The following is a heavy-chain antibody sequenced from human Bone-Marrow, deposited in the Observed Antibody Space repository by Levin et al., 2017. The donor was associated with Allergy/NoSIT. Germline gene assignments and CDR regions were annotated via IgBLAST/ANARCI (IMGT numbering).Heavy chain of an antibody. V-gene: IGHV3-30*04. D-gene: IGHD3-22*01. CDR1: GSTFSRYV. CDR3: ATAGRTSGYADAFEI. J-gene: IGHJ3*02. Sequence: SCAASGSTFSRYVLHWVRQAPGKGLEWVAVISHDETSEAYAEFVKGRFTISKDNSKNTLYLQMNSLREGDTAGVYCATAGRTSGYADAFEIWGQGTMVTVSS. CDR2: ISHDETSE.